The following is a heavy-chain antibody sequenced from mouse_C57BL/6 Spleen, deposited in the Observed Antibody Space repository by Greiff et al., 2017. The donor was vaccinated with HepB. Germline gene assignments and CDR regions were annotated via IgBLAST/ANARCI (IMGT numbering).Heavy chain of an antibody. Sequence: VQLQQSGPELVKPGASVKISCKASGYAFSSSWMNWVKQRPGKGLEWIGRIYPGDGDTNYNGKFKGKATLTADKSSSTAYMQLSSLTSEDSAVYFCSPNYDYDRGYFDYWGQGTTLTVSS. V-gene: IGHV1-82*01. CDR3: SPNYDYDRGYFDY. CDR1: GYAFSSSW. D-gene: IGHD2-4*01. J-gene: IGHJ2*01. CDR2: IYPGDGDT.